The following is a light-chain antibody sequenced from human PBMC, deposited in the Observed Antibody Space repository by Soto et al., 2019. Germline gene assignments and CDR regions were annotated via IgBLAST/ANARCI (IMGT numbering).Light chain of an antibody. J-gene: IGLJ7*01. V-gene: IGLV7-43*01. CDR2: TTD. CDR1: TGAVTTGNY. Sequence: QTVVTQEPSLTVSPGGTVTLTCASSTGAVTTGNYASWFQQKPGQAPRTLIYTTDNRHSWTPARFSGSLLGGKVALTLSSVQPEDEADYYCLLYFGGAQLVFGGGTQLTVL. CDR3: LLYFGGAQLV.